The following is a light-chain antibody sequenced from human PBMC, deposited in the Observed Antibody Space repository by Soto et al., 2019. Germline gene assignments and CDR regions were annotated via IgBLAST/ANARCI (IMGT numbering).Light chain of an antibody. J-gene: IGKJ4*01. CDR3: QQYNVWPLT. Sequence: EIVMTQSPGTLSVSPGERATLSCRASQSVSSNLAWYQQKPGQTPKLVIYVASTRATGIRARFSGSGSGTEFTLTISSLQSEDFAVYYCQQYNVWPLTFGGGTKVEFK. V-gene: IGKV3-15*01. CDR1: QSVSSN. CDR2: VAS.